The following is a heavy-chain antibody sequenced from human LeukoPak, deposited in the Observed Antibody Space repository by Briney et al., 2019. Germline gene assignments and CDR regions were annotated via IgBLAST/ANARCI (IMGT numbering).Heavy chain of an antibody. CDR2: INHSGST. V-gene: IGHV4-34*01. D-gene: IGHD3-3*01. Sequence: SETLSLTCAVYGGSFSGYYWSWVRQPPGKGLEWIGEINHSGSTNYNPSLKSRVTISVDTSKNQFSLKLSSVTAADTAVYYCARGRFRYYFDYWGQGTLVTVSS. J-gene: IGHJ4*02. CDR1: GGSFSGYY. CDR3: ARGRFRYYFDY.